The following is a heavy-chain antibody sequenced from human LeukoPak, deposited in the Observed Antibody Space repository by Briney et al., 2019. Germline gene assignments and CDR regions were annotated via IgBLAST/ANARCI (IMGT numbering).Heavy chain of an antibody. J-gene: IGHJ4*02. CDR3: ARADYGSGSPTMIVVDDY. CDR1: GFTVSSNY. V-gene: IGHV3-66*01. Sequence: GGSLRLSCAASGFTVSSNYMSWVRQAPGKGLEWVSVIYSGGSTYYADSVKGRFTISRDNSKNTLYLQMNSLRAEDTAVYYCARADYGSGSPTMIVVDDYWGQGTLVTVSS. D-gene: IGHD3-10*01. CDR2: IYSGGST.